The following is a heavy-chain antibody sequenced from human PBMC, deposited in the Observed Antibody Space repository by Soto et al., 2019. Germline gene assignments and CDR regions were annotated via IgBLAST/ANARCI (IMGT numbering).Heavy chain of an antibody. V-gene: IGHV3-30-3*01. J-gene: IGHJ4*02. CDR1: GFTFSSYA. CDR2: TSYDGSNK. D-gene: IGHD3-9*01. CDR3: ARDWETSATGLIDS. Sequence: VQLVESGGGVVQPGRSLRLSCVASGFTFSSYALHWVRQAPGKGLEWVAVTSYDGSNKYYADSVEGRFTISRDNSKNTLYLQTSSLTTDETAMYYCARDWETSATGLIDSWGQGTLVTVSS.